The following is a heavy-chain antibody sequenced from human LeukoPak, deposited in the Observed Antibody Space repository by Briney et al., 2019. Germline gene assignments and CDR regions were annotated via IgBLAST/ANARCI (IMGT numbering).Heavy chain of an antibody. CDR2: ISADGGST. V-gene: IGHV3-43*02. CDR3: AKESGKFDY. Sequence: GGSLRLSCVASGLDFDDSAMHWVRQAPGKGLEWVSLISADGGSTFSADSVKGRFSISRDNSKNSLYLQMNSLRSEDTAMYYCAKESGKFDYWGQGTLVAVSS. J-gene: IGHJ4*02. CDR1: GLDFDDSA.